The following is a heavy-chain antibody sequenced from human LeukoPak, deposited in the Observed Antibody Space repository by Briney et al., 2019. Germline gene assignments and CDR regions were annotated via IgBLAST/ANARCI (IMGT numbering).Heavy chain of an antibody. D-gene: IGHD3-10*01. CDR2: IKNNGGGT. Sequence: PGRSLRLSCAASGFTFSTYAMHWVRQAPGKGLEYVSAIKNNGGGTYYASSVQGRFTVSRDNSRSTLYLQMDSLRPDDMAIYYCARVQSTVRGIQGPFDLWGQGTLVTVS. CDR3: ARVQSTVRGIQGPFDL. CDR1: GFTFSTYA. V-gene: IGHV3-64*01. J-gene: IGHJ4*02.